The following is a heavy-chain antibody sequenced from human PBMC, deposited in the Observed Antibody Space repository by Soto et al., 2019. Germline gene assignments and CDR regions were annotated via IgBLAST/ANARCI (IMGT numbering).Heavy chain of an antibody. J-gene: IGHJ5*02. Sequence: SETLSLTCAVYGGSFSGYYWSWICQPPGKGLEWIGEINHSGSTNYNPSLKSRVTISVDTSKNQFSLKLSSVTAADTAVYYCARARADIVVVPAAMRVVNRNWFDPWGQGTLVTVSS. D-gene: IGHD2-2*01. CDR2: INHSGST. CDR3: ARARADIVVVPAAMRVVNRNWFDP. CDR1: GGSFSGYY. V-gene: IGHV4-34*01.